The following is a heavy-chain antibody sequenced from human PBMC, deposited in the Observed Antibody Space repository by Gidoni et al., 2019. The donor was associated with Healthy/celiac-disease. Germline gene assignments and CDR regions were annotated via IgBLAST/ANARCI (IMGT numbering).Heavy chain of an antibody. CDR3: ARGDWNFQGFDY. Sequence: QVQLQESGPGLVKPSQTLSLTCTVSGGPISSGGYYWSWIRQHPGKGLEWIGYIYYSGSTYYNPSLKSRVTISVDTSKNQFSLKLSSVTAADTAVYYCARGDWNFQGFDYWGQGTLVTVSS. J-gene: IGHJ4*02. CDR1: GGPISSGGYY. V-gene: IGHV4-31*03. D-gene: IGHD1-7*01. CDR2: IYYSGST.